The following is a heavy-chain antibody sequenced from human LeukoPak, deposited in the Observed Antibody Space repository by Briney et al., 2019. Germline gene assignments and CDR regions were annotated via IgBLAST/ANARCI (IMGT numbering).Heavy chain of an antibody. Sequence: ASVKVSCKASGYTFTSYGISWVRQAPGQGLEWMGWISAYNGNTNYAQKLQGRVTMTTDTSTSTAYMELRSLRSDDTAVYYCARVHPFIAVAGFDYWGQGTLVTVSS. CDR1: GYTFTSYG. CDR3: ARVHPFIAVAGFDY. D-gene: IGHD6-19*01. J-gene: IGHJ4*02. CDR2: ISAYNGNT. V-gene: IGHV1-18*01.